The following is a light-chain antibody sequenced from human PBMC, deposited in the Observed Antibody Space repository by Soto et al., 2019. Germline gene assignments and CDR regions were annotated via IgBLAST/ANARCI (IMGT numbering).Light chain of an antibody. V-gene: IGKV1-39*01. CDR1: QNINKY. Sequence: DIQLTQSPSSLSASVGERDTITCRASQNINKYLNWYQQKPGKAPKLLIYAASTLQSGVPSRFSGSGSGTDFTLTVSSLQPEDFETYYCQQTYNTPRTFGQGTNVDIK. CDR2: AAS. CDR3: QQTYNTPRT. J-gene: IGKJ1*01.